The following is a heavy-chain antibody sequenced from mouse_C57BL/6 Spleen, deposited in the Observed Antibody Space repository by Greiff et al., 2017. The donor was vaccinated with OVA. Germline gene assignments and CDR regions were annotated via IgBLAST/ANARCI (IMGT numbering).Heavy chain of an antibody. CDR2: IDPSDSET. CDR1: GYTFTSYW. D-gene: IGHD1-1*01. CDR3: ARWDYGSTWFAY. V-gene: IGHV1-52*01. J-gene: IGHJ3*01. Sequence: QVQLQQPGAELVRPGSSVKLSCKASGYTFTSYWMHWVKQRPIQGLEWIGNIDPSDSETHYNQKFKDKATLTVDKSYSHAYMQLSSLTSEDSAVYYCARWDYGSTWFAYWGQGTLVTVSA.